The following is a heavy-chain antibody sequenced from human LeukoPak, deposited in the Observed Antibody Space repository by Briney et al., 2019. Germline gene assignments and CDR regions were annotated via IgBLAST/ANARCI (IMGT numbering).Heavy chain of an antibody. D-gene: IGHD3-3*01. CDR2: IYYSGST. CDR3: ARGSNPAILERLRRGYYFDY. V-gene: IGHV4-59*12. CDR1: GGSISSYY. J-gene: IGHJ4*02. Sequence: SETLSLTCTVSGGSISSYYWSWIRQPTGKGLEWIGYIYYSGSTNLNPSLKSRVSISVDTSKNQFSLKLSSVTAADTAVYYCARGSNPAILERLRRGYYFDYWGQGNLVTVSS.